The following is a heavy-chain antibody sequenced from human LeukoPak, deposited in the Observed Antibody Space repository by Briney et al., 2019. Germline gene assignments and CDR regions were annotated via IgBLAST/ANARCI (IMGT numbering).Heavy chain of an antibody. J-gene: IGHJ4*02. Sequence: SETLSLTCTVSGGSISSSSYYWGWIRQPPGKGLEWIGSIYYSGSTYYNPSLKSRVTISVDTSKNQFSLKLGSVTAADTAVYYCARLPAITMVRGVGEGYLDYWGQGTLVTVSS. CDR2: IYYSGST. D-gene: IGHD3-10*01. CDR3: ARLPAITMVRGVGEGYLDY. V-gene: IGHV4-39*01. CDR1: GGSISSSSYY.